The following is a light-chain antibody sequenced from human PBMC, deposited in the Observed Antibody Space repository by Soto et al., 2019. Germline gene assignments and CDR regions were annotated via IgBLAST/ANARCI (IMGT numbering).Light chain of an antibody. CDR1: QGISTY. CDR2: AAS. CDR3: QQLNSYPPA. J-gene: IGKJ1*01. Sequence: IQLTQSPSSLSASVGDRVTITCRASQGISTYLAWYQQKPGKAPKLLIYAASTLHSGVPSRFSGSGSGTDFTLTISSLQPEDFATYDCQQLNSYPPAFGQGTKVEIK. V-gene: IGKV1-9*01.